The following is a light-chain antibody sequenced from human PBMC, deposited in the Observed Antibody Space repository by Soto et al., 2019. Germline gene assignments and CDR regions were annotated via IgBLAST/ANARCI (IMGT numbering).Light chain of an antibody. CDR3: QKYNSAPLT. V-gene: IGKV1-27*01. CDR2: AAS. J-gene: IGKJ4*02. CDR1: QSISKY. Sequence: DIQMTKSPSSLSASGGDRVTITCRARQSISKYLACYQPKPWKVPKLLIYAASTLQSGVPSRFSGSGSGTDFTLTISSLQPEEVATYYCQKYNSAPLTFGGGTKVEIK.